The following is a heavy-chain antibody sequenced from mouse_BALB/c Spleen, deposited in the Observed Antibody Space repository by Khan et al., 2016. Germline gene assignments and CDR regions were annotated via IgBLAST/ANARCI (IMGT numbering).Heavy chain of an antibody. J-gene: IGHJ3*01. CDR1: GYTFTSYW. Sequence: QVQLQQSGAELARPGASVKLSCKASGYTFTSYWMQWVKQRPGQGLEWIGAIYPGDGDSRYTQKFKGKATLTADKSSSTAYMQLSSLASEDSAVYYGARSGATATPFAYWGQGTLVTVSA. CDR2: IYPGDGDS. D-gene: IGHD1-2*01. CDR3: ARSGATATPFAY. V-gene: IGHV1-87*01.